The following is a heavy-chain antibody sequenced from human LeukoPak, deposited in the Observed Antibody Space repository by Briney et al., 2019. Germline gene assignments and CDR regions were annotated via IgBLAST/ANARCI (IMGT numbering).Heavy chain of an antibody. V-gene: IGHV1-18*01. CDR3: ARDLQQLQLRWFDP. J-gene: IGHJ5*02. Sequence: ASVKVSCKASGYTFTSYGISWVRQAPGQGLEWMGWISAYNGNTNYAQKLQSRVTMTTDTSTSTAYMELRSLRSDDTAVYYCARDLQQLQLRWFDPWGQGTLVTVSS. CDR2: ISAYNGNT. D-gene: IGHD6-13*01. CDR1: GYTFTSYG.